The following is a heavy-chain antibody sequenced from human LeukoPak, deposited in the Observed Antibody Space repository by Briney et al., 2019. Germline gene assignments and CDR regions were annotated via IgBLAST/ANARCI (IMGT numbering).Heavy chain of an antibody. Sequence: GGSLRLSCAASGFTFDDYAMHWVRQAPRKGLEWVSGISWNSGSIGYADSVKGRFTISRDNAKNSLYLQMNSLRAEDTALYYCAKDTDSNPSDAFDIWGQGTMVTVSS. V-gene: IGHV3-9*01. J-gene: IGHJ3*02. CDR3: AKDTDSNPSDAFDI. CDR1: GFTFDDYA. D-gene: IGHD4-11*01. CDR2: ISWNSGSI.